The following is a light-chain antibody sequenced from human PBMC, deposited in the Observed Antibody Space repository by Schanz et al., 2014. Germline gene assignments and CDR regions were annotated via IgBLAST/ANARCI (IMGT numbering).Light chain of an antibody. CDR3: QQSYSTPG. V-gene: IGKV1-5*01. Sequence: DIQMTQSPSTLSASVGDRVTIACRASQSVSSWLAWYQQKPGKAPKLLIYDASSLESGVPSRFSGSGSGTEFTLTISSLQPEDFATYYCQQSYSTPGFGPGTKVDIK. J-gene: IGKJ3*01. CDR2: DAS. CDR1: QSVSSW.